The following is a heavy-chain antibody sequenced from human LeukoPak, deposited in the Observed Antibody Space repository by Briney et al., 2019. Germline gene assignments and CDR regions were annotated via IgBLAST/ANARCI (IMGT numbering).Heavy chain of an antibody. CDR1: GFTFSSYA. J-gene: IGHJ4*02. Sequence: PGGSLRLSCAASGFTFSSYAMHWVRQAPGKGLEWVAVISYDSYNKYYADSVRGQFTISRDNSRNTLYLQMNNLRPEDTAVYYCARDFSGASRIDYWGQGALVTVSS. D-gene: IGHD4/OR15-4a*01. CDR2: ISYDSYNK. V-gene: IGHV3-30-3*01. CDR3: ARDFSGASRIDY.